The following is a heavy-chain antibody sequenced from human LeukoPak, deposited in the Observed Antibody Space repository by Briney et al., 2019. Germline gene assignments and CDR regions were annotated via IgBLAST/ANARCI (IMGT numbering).Heavy chain of an antibody. CDR1: GFTFSTYG. CDR3: ARDQGLWVGFWSGYYDL. J-gene: IGHJ4*02. V-gene: IGHV3-33*01. Sequence: TGGSLRLSCAASGFTFSTYGMHWVRQAPGKGLEWVAVIWNDGSKQYYAYSVKGRFNISRDNSKSTLYLQMNSLRAEDTAVYYCARDQGLWVGFWSGYYDLWGQGTLVTVPS. CDR2: IWNDGSKQ. D-gene: IGHD3-3*01.